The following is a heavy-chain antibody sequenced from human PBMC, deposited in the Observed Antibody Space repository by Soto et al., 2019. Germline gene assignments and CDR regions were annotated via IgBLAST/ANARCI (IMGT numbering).Heavy chain of an antibody. V-gene: IGHV4-59*01. D-gene: IGHD6-13*01. CDR2: IYYSGST. CDR3: ARVGRLITAAGLLDA. CDR1: NGSIGGYY. Sequence: PSETLSLTCTISNGSIGGYYWTWIRQPPGKGLEWIGHIYYSGSTNYNPSLKSRLTLSLDTSKNQFSLKLTSVTAADTAVYYCARVGRLITAAGLLDAWGQGTLVTVSS. J-gene: IGHJ5*02.